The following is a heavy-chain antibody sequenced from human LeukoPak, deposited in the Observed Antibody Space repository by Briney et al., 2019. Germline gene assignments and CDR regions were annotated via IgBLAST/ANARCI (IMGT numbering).Heavy chain of an antibody. CDR3: ARVQTGSIAAAGHLFY. V-gene: IGHV3-48*01. D-gene: IGHD6-13*01. CDR1: GFTFSSYS. CDR2: ISSSSSTI. Sequence: GGSLRLSCAASGFTFSSYSMNWVRQAPGKGLEWVSYISSSSSTIYYADSVKGRFTISRDNAKNSLYLQMNSLRAEDTAVYYCARVQTGSIAAAGHLFYWGQGTLVTVSS. J-gene: IGHJ4*02.